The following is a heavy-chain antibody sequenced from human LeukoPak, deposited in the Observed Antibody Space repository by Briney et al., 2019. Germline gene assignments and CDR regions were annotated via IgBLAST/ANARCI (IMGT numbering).Heavy chain of an antibody. V-gene: IGHV4-39*02. Sequence: PSETLSLTCTVSGGSISSGSYYWGWIRQPPGKGPEWIGGINYSGNTYYNPSLKSRVTISVDTSKTHFSLKLSSVTAADTAVYYCARTLYSAPLSPLRTFDIWGQGTMVTVSS. CDR1: GGSISSGSYY. D-gene: IGHD5-12*01. CDR3: ARTLYSAPLSPLRTFDI. CDR2: INYSGNT. J-gene: IGHJ3*02.